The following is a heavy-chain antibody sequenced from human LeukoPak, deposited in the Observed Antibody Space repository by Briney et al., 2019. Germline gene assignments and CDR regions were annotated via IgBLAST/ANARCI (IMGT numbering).Heavy chain of an antibody. Sequence: GSLRLSCAASGFTFTSFAMSWIRQPAGKGLEWIGRIYTSGSTKYNPSLKSRVTMSVDTSKNQFSLKLTSVTAADTAVYYCARALEGTYLPGDWFDPWGQGTLVTVSS. D-gene: IGHD1-26*01. CDR2: IYTSGST. V-gene: IGHV4-4*07. J-gene: IGHJ5*02. CDR3: ARALEGTYLPGDWFDP. CDR1: GFTFTSFA.